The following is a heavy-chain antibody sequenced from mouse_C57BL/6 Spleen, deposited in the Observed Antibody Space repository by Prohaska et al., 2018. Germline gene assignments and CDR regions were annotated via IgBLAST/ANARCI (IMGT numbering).Heavy chain of an antibody. CDR1: GYTFTDYY. CDR2: INPNNGGT. V-gene: IGHV1-26*01. D-gene: IGHD2-3*01. CDR3: ARGEKAEASMEY. Sequence: SGYTFTDYYMNWVKQSHGKSLEWIGDINPNNGGTSYNQKFKGKATLTVYKSSSTDYVEIGSLTSEYSVVYYGARGEKAEASMEYWGEGTKRTV. J-gene: IGHJ2*01.